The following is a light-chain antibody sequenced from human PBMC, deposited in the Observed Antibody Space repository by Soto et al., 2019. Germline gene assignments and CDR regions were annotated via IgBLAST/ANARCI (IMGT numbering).Light chain of an antibody. CDR3: VTWDDSRNGVV. J-gene: IGLJ2*01. Sequence: QPVLTQPPSASGTAGQRVTIFCSGSSSNIAGNYVNWYQQLPGTAPKLLIYTNNQRPSGVPERFSGSKSGTSASLAISGLQSEDEAEYYCVTWDDSRNGVVFGGGTKVTVL. CDR1: SSNIAGNY. V-gene: IGLV1-44*01. CDR2: TNN.